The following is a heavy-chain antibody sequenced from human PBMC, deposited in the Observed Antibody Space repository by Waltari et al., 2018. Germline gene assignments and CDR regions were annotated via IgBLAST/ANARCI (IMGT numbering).Heavy chain of an antibody. CDR1: GITFNNHW. CDR3: AREAASSFDQ. J-gene: IGHJ4*02. D-gene: IGHD2-2*01. CDR2: LNFDGTST. Sequence: LVESGGGLVQPGGSLRLPCVASGITFNNHWMHWVRQAPGKGLVWVARLNFDGTSTDYADSVRGRFTISRDNTRNMLFLQMTNLRADDTAVYYCAREAASSFDQWGQGTLVTVSS. V-gene: IGHV3-74*01.